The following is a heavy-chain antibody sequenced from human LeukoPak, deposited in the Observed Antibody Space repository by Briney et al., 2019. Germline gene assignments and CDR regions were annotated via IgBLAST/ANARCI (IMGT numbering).Heavy chain of an antibody. V-gene: IGHV4-59*01. CDR1: GGSISSYY. J-gene: IGHJ4*02. CDR3: ASTPYYDYVWGTYRLDY. Sequence: SETLSLTCTVSGGSISSYYCSWIRQPPGKGLEWIGYIYYSGSTNYNPSLKSRVTISVDTSKNQFSLKLSSVTSADTAVYYCASTPYYDYVWGTYRLDYWGQGTLVTVPS. D-gene: IGHD3-16*02. CDR2: IYYSGST.